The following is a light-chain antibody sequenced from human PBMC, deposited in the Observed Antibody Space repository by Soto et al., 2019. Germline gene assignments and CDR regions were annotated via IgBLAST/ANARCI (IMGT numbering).Light chain of an antibody. V-gene: IGKV1-39*01. J-gene: IGKJ5*01. Sequence: DIQVTQSPSSLSASVGDRVTISCRASQSISGYLNWYQQKPGKAPNLLIFDASSLQSGVPSRFSGRGSGAEYTLTISSLQPDDFATYFCHSRAFGQGTRLEIK. CDR3: HSRA. CDR2: DAS. CDR1: QSISGY.